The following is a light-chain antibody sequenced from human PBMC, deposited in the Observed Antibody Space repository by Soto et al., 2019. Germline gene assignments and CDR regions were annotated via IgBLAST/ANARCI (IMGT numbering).Light chain of an antibody. V-gene: IGKV3-11*01. J-gene: IGKJ3*01. CDR2: DAS. CDR1: QSVSSY. CDR3: QQRSNWPPRTVFT. Sequence: EIVLTQSPATLSLSPGERATLSCRASQSVSSYLAWYQQKPGQAPRLLIYDASNRATGIPARFSGSGSGTDFTLTISSLEPEDFAVYYCQQRSNWPPRTVFTFGPGTKVDIK.